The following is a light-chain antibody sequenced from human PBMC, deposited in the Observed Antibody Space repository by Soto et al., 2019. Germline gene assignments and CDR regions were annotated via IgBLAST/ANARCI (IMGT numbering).Light chain of an antibody. J-gene: IGKJ1*01. CDR2: DAS. CDR3: QQYNSYWT. CDR1: QSISSW. V-gene: IGKV1-5*01. Sequence: SPATLSVSVQARVPITCRASQSISSWLAWYQQKPGKAPKLLIYDASSLESGVPSRFSGSGSGTEFTLTISSLQPDNFATYYCQQYNSYWTFGQGTKVDIK.